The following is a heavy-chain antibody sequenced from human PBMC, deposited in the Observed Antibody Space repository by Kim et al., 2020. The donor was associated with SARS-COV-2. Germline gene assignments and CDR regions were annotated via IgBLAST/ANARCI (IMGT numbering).Heavy chain of an antibody. J-gene: IGHJ4*02. V-gene: IGHV3-72*01. D-gene: IGHD5-18*01. Sequence: YAASVKGRVTVSRDDSENSVYLQIDSLRTEDTAVYYCASSTIYSYGYNIDYWGQGTLVTVSS. CDR3: ASSTIYSYGYNIDY.